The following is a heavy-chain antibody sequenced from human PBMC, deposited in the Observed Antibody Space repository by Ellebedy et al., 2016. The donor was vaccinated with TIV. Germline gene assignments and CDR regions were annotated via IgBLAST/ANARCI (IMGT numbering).Heavy chain of an antibody. D-gene: IGHD4-17*01. CDR3: ARHWANDYGDARYYGMDV. Sequence: GESLKISCKGSGYSFTSYWISWVRQMPGKGLEWMGRIDPSDSYTYYSPSFQGHVTISADKSISTAYLQWSSLKASDTAMYYCARHWANDYGDARYYGMDVWGQGTTVTVSS. J-gene: IGHJ6*02. CDR2: IDPSDSYT. CDR1: GYSFTSYW. V-gene: IGHV5-10-1*01.